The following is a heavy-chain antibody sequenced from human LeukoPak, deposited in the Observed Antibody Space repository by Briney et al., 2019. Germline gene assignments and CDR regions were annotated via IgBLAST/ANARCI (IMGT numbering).Heavy chain of an antibody. CDR3: ARARIAVAARALYFDY. V-gene: IGHV4-39*07. CDR1: SGSISNSNYF. J-gene: IGHJ4*02. CDR2: IFYSGST. D-gene: IGHD6-19*01. Sequence: PSETLSLTCTVSSGSISNSNYFWGWIRQPPGKGLEWIGSIFYSGSTDYNPSLKSRVTISVDTSKNQFSLKLRSVTAADTAVYYCARARIAVAARALYFDYWGRGTLVTVSS.